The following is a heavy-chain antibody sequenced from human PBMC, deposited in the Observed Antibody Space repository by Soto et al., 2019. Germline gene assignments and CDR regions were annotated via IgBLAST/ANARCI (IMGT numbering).Heavy chain of an antibody. V-gene: IGHV3-33*06. D-gene: IGHD2-2*01. CDR2: IWYDGSNK. Sequence: QVQLVESGGGVVQPGRSLRLSCAASGFTFSSYGMHWVRQAPGKGLEWVAVIWYDGSNKYYADSVKGRFTISRDNSKNTLYLQMNSLRAEDTAVYYCAKTLTWTVVPDYYYMDVWGKGTTVTVSS. CDR1: GFTFSSYG. J-gene: IGHJ6*03. CDR3: AKTLTWTVVPDYYYMDV.